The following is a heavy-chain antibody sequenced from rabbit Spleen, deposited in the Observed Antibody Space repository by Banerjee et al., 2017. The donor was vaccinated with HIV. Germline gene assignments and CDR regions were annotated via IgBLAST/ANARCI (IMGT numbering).Heavy chain of an antibody. D-gene: IGHD2-1*01. J-gene: IGHJ4*01. CDR2: IYTGSGNT. CDR1: GFSFINYDV. CDR3: ARGSATMTMVITGYYFNL. Sequence: QEQLVESGGGLVQPEGSLTLTCTASGFSFINYDVFWVRQAPGKGLEWIAYIYTGSGNTYYASWAKGRFTISKTSSTTVTLQMTSLTAADTAAYFCARGSATMTMVITGYYFNLWGQGTLVTVS. V-gene: IGHV1S45*01.